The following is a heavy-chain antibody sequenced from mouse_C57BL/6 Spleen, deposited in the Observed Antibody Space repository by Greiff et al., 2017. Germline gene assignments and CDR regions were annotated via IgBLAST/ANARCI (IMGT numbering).Heavy chain of an antibody. CDR1: GFNIKNTY. D-gene: IGHD1-1*01. J-gene: IGHJ4*01. CDR2: IDPADGNT. Sequence: VQLQESVAELVRPGASVKLSCTASGFNIKNTYMHWVKQRPEKGLEWIGRIDPADGNTKYAPKFQGKSTITADTSSNTFYLQLSSLTSEDTAIYYCAMSITLVTDMDYWGQGTSVTVSS. V-gene: IGHV14-3*01. CDR3: AMSITLVTDMDY.